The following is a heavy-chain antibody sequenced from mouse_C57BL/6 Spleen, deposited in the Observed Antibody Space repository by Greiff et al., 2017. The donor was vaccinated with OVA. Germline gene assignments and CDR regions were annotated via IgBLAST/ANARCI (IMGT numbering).Heavy chain of an antibody. CDR3: ARREGYDYDPFAY. V-gene: IGHV1-50*01. CDR1: GYTFTSYW. CDR2: IDPSDSYT. D-gene: IGHD2-4*01. Sequence: VKLQQPGAELVKPGASVKLSCKASGYTFTSYWMQWVKQRPGQGLEWIGEIDPSDSYTNYNQKFKGKATLTVDTSSSTAYMQLSSLTSEDSAVYYCARREGYDYDPFAYWGQGTLVTVSA. J-gene: IGHJ3*01.